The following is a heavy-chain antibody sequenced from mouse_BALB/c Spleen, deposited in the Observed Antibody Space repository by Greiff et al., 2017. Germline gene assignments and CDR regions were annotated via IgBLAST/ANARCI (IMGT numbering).Heavy chain of an antibody. J-gene: IGHJ2*01. CDR1: GFTFSSYT. CDR3: TRDNYGYYFDY. V-gene: IGHV5-6-4*01. Sequence: EVKLVESGGGLVKPGGSLKLSCAASGFTFSSYTMSWVRQTPEKRLEWVATISSGGSYTYYPDSVKGRFTISRDNAKNTLYLQMSSLKSEDTAMYYCTRDNYGYYFDYWGQGTTLTVSS. D-gene: IGHD2-2*01. CDR2: ISSGGSYT.